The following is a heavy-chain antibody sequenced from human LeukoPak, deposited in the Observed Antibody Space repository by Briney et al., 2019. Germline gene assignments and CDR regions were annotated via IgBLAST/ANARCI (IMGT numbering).Heavy chain of an antibody. CDR3: ARDDRDGYNNFDH. CDR2: ISSSSSYI. J-gene: IGHJ4*02. V-gene: IGHV3-21*01. Sequence: PGGSLRLSCAASGFTFSSYSMNWVRQAPGKGLEWVSSISSSSSYIYYADSVKGRFTISRDNAKNSLYMQMNSLRAEDTAVYYCARDDRDGYNNFDHWGQGTLVTVSS. D-gene: IGHD5-24*01. CDR1: GFTFSSYS.